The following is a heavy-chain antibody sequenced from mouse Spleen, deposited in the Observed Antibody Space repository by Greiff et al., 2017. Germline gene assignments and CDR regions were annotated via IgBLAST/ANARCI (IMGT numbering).Heavy chain of an antibody. Sequence: VQLQQSGPELVKPGASVKISCKASGYSFTSYYIHWVKQRPGQGLEWIGWIYPGSGNTKYNEKFKGKATLTADTSSSTAYMQLSSLTSEDSAVYYCAGGWGSRYAMDYWGQGTSVTVSS. CDR1: GYSFTSYY. CDR3: AGGWGSRYAMDY. V-gene: IGHV1-66*01. J-gene: IGHJ4*01. CDR2: IYPGSGNT. D-gene: IGHD1-1*01.